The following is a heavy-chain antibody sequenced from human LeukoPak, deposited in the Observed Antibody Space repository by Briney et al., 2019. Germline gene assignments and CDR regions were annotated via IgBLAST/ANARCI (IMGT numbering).Heavy chain of an antibody. J-gene: IGHJ4*02. CDR3: AKPRLRGGYLFDY. Sequence: GRSLRLSCAASGFTFSSYGMHWVRQAPGKGLEWVAVISYDGSNKYYADSVRGRFTISRDNSKNTLYLQMSSLRDEDTAVYYCAKPRLRGGYLFDYWGQGTLVTVSS. D-gene: IGHD5-12*01. CDR1: GFTFSSYG. V-gene: IGHV3-30*18. CDR2: ISYDGSNK.